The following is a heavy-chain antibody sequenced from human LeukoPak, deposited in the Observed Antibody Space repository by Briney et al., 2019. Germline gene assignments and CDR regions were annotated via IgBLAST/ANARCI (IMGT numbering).Heavy chain of an antibody. CDR1: GFTLSTYA. V-gene: IGHV3-23*01. Sequence: GGSLRLSCAASGFTLSTYAMSWVRQTPGKGLEWVAATSSSDAGTYHADSVRGRFTISRDNAKNSLYLQMNSLRAEDTALYYCARDDYGSGSWNDYWGRGTLVTVSS. J-gene: IGHJ4*02. D-gene: IGHD3-10*01. CDR2: TSSSDAGT. CDR3: ARDDYGSGSWNDY.